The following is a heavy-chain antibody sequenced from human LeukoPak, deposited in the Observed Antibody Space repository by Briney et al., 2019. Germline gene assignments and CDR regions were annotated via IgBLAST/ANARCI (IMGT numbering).Heavy chain of an antibody. V-gene: IGHV3-30*02. D-gene: IGHD3-3*02. Sequence: GGSLRLSCAASGFTFSSYAMHWVRQAPGKGLEWVAFIRYDGSNKYYADSVKGRFTISRDNSKNTLYLQMNSLRAEDTAVYYCAKESPIFGVVIIPQFDYWGQGTLVTVSS. J-gene: IGHJ4*02. CDR1: GFTFSSYA. CDR3: AKESPIFGVVIIPQFDY. CDR2: IRYDGSNK.